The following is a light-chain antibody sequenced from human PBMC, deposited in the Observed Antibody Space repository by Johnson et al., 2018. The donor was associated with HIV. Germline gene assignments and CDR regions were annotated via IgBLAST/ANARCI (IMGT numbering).Light chain of an antibody. V-gene: IGLV1-51*02. CDR2: ENN. CDR1: SSNIGNNY. Sequence: QSVLTQPPSVSAAPGQKVTISCSGSSSNIGNNYVSWYRHLPGTAPKLLIYENNKRPSGIPDRFSGSKSGTSATLGITGLQTGDEADYYCETWDSSLGGVFGTGTKVTVL. CDR3: ETWDSSLGGV. J-gene: IGLJ1*01.